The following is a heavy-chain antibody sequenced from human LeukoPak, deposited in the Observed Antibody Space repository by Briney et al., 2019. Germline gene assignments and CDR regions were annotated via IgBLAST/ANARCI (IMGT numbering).Heavy chain of an antibody. V-gene: IGHV4-59*08. J-gene: IGHJ4*02. D-gene: IGHD6-13*01. Sequence: PSETLSLTCSVSGGSISSYYWSWIRQPPGKGLEWIGYIYYSGSTNYNPSLKSRVTISVDTSKNQFSLKLSSVTAADTAVYYCASSIAAATPFDYWGQATMVTVSS. CDR1: GGSISSYY. CDR2: IYYSGST. CDR3: ASSIAAATPFDY.